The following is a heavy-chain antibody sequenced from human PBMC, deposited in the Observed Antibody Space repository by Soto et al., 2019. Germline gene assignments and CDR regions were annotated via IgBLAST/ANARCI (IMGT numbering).Heavy chain of an antibody. Sequence: EVQLLESGGGLVQPGGSLRLSCAASGFTFSSYAMSWVRQAPGKGLEWVSAISGSGGSTYYADSVKGRFTISRDNSKNTLYLQMNRLRADDTAVYYCAKDRFYCSGGSCYPYYFDYWGQGTLVTVSS. J-gene: IGHJ4*02. D-gene: IGHD2-15*01. CDR3: AKDRFYCSGGSCYPYYFDY. CDR1: GFTFSSYA. V-gene: IGHV3-23*01. CDR2: ISGSGGST.